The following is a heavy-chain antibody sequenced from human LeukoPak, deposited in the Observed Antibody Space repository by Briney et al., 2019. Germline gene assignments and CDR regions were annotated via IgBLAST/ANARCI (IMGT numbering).Heavy chain of an antibody. V-gene: IGHV4-59*08. J-gene: IGHJ4*02. D-gene: IGHD3-22*01. CDR1: GGSISSYY. CDR2: IYYSGST. Sequence: SETPSLTCTVSGGSISSYYWSWIRQPPGKGLEWIGYIYYSGSTNYNPSLKSRVTLSVDTSKNQFSLKLSSVTAADTAVYYCARHSSGYYFDYWGQGTLVAASS. CDR3: ARHSSGYYFDY.